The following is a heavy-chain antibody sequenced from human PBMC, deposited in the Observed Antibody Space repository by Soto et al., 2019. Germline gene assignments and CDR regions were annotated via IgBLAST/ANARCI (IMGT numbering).Heavy chain of an antibody. Sequence: QVHLQESGPGLVKPSETVSLTCTIGASAISLYYWGWVRQPPGKGLEWIGSIYHSGSSYYNPSLKSRVSLSLETPRGQLSLNLTSVTAADTAVYYCAREDDAAGMDVWGQGTTVIVSS. J-gene: IGHJ6*02. CDR3: AREDDAAGMDV. CDR1: ASAISLYY. D-gene: IGHD1-1*01. V-gene: IGHV4-38-2*02. CDR2: IYHSGSS.